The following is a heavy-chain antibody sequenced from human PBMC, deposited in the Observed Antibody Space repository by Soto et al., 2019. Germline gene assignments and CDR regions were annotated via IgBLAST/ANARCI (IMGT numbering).Heavy chain of an antibody. CDR2: IKQDGSEK. D-gene: IGHD5-12*01. V-gene: IGHV3-7*01. CDR1: GFTFSSYW. J-gene: IGHJ4*02. Sequence: WGSLRLSCAASGFTFSSYWMSWVRQAPGKGLEWVANIKQDGSEKYYVDSVKGRFTISRDNAKNSLYLQMNSLRAEDTAVYYCARGPGYSGYGYYFDYWGQGTLVTVSS. CDR3: ARGPGYSGYGYYFDY.